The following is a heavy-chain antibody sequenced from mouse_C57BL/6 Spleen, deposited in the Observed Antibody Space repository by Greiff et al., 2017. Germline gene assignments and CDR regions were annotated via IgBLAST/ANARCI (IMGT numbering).Heavy chain of an antibody. CDR2: ISSGSRTF. J-gene: IGHJ2*01. Sequence: EVQVVASGGGLVKPGGSLKLSCAASGFTFSDYGMHWVRQAPEKGLEGVAYISSGSRTFYHAYTVKGRFTISRDNAKNTLFLQMTSLRSEDTAMYYCARDTVVSCDYWGQGTTLTVAS. CDR1: GFTFSDYG. CDR3: ARDTVVSCDY. V-gene: IGHV5-17*01. D-gene: IGHD1-1*01.